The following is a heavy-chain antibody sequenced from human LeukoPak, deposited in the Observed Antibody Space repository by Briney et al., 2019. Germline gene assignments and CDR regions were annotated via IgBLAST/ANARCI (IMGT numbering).Heavy chain of an antibody. V-gene: IGHV1-2*02. CDR3: ARGPSTAAFDY. CDR2: INPDNGGS. J-gene: IGHJ4*02. D-gene: IGHD6-6*01. CDR1: GYIFTGYY. Sequence: ASVKVSCKASGYIFTGYYLHWFRQGPGQGFEWMGWINPDNGGSMYSQKFQGRVTMTRDTSVSTVYLELSTLTSGDTAFYYCARGPSTAAFDYWGQGTLVTVSS.